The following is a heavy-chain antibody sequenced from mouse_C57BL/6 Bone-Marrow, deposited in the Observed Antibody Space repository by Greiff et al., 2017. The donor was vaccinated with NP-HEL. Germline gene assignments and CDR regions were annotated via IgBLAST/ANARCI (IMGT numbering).Heavy chain of an antibody. CDR3: TTSGVAFDY. J-gene: IGHJ2*01. V-gene: IGHV14-4*01. Sequence: EVKVVESGAELVRPGASVKLSCTASGFNIKDDYMHWVKQRPEQGLEWIGWIDPENGDTEYASKFQGKATITADTSSNTAYLQLSSLTSEDTAVYYCTTSGVAFDYWGQGTTLTVSS. CDR1: GFNIKDDY. CDR2: IDPENGDT. D-gene: IGHD1-1*02.